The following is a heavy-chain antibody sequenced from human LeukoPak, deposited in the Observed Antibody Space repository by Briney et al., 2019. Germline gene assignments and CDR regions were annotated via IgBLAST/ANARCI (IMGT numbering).Heavy chain of an antibody. J-gene: IGHJ4*02. CDR1: GFSFSSYA. D-gene: IGHD4-23*01. CDR2: ISRDGGST. CDR3: ARGGTVVTHDY. Sequence: GGSLRLSCSASGFSFSSYAMHWVRQAPGKGLEYVSAISRDGGSTYYADSMKGRFTISRDNSKNTLYLQMSSLRAEDTAVYYCARGGTVVTHDYWGQGTLVTVSS. V-gene: IGHV3-64*04.